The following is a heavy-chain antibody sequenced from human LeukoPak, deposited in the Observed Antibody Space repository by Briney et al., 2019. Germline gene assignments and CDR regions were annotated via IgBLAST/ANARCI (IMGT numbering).Heavy chain of an antibody. Sequence: GGSLRLSCAAPGFTFSSYAMHWVRQAPGKGLEWVAVISYDGSNKYYADSVKGRFTISRDNSKNTLYLQMNSLRAEDTAMYYCARDFGQHYDSWSGYSPGYYYYGMDVWGQGTTVTVSS. J-gene: IGHJ6*02. CDR3: ARDFGQHYDSWSGYSPGYYYYGMDV. CDR1: GFTFSSYA. CDR2: ISYDGSNK. V-gene: IGHV3-30-3*01. D-gene: IGHD3-3*01.